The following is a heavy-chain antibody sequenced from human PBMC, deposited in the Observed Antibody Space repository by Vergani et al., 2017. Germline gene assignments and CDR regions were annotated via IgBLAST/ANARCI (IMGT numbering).Heavy chain of an antibody. V-gene: IGHV3-23*01. CDR2: LTGGGGST. CDR3: VNDAGSYENFFDS. J-gene: IGHJ4*02. D-gene: IGHD1-26*01. CDR1: GFTFSTYA. Sequence: EVQLLESGGSLKQPGGSVRLSCAASGFTFSTYAMHWVRQAPGKGLEWGSALTGGGGSTYYADSFKGRFIISRDNSRDTLYLQMNSLRPEDTATYYCVNDAGSYENFFDSWGQGTLVTVSS.